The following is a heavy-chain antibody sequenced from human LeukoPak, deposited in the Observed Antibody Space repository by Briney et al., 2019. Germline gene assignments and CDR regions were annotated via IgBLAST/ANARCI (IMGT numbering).Heavy chain of an antibody. Sequence: GGSLRLSCAASGFTFSNYAMHWVRQAPGKGLEWVAVISYDGSNKYYTDSVKGRFTISGDSSKNTLYLQMNSLRAEDTAVYYCARRAGAYSHPYDYWGQGTLVTVSS. D-gene: IGHD4/OR15-4a*01. CDR3: ARRAGAYSHPYDY. V-gene: IGHV3-30*14. J-gene: IGHJ4*02. CDR2: ISYDGSNK. CDR1: GFTFSNYA.